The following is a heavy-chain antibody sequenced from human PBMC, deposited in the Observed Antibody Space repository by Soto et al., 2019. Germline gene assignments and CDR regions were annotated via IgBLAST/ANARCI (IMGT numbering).Heavy chain of an antibody. CDR1: GFTFSSHA. D-gene: IGHD2-21*01. Sequence: QVHLVESGGGVVQPGRSLRLSCEAAGFTFSSHAMHWVRQAPGKGLEWVAVISYDGSNKYYADSVKGRFIISRDNSKNTLYLQMDSLRVDDTAVYYCARAEFLFDYWGQGTLVTVSS. CDR2: ISYDGSNK. V-gene: IGHV3-30-3*01. J-gene: IGHJ4*02. CDR3: ARAEFLFDY.